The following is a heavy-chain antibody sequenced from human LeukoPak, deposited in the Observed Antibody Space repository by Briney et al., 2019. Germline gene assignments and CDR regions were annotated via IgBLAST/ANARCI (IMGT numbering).Heavy chain of an antibody. V-gene: IGHV3-74*01. CDR3: VRDLILVWTPGDDFDF. CDR2: INEDATTI. J-gene: IGHJ4*02. D-gene: IGHD3-16*01. Sequence: GGSLRLSCAASGFTFSAYWLHWVRQAPGKGLERVSRINEDATTITYADSVKGRFIISRDNSKKSLYLQMNNLRAEDTAVYYCVRDLILVWTPGDDFDFWGQGTLVIVSS. CDR1: GFTFSAYW.